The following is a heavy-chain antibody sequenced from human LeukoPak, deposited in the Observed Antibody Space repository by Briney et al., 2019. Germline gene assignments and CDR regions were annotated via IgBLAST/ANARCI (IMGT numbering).Heavy chain of an antibody. Sequence: AGRSLRLSCAASGFTFSSYAMHWVRQAPGKGLEWVAVISYDGSNKYYADSVKGRFTISRDNSKNTLYLQVNSLRAEDTAVYYCARDTDEYYYDSSGCDYWGQGTLVTASS. V-gene: IGHV3-30*04. CDR3: ARDTDEYYYDSSGCDY. CDR2: ISYDGSNK. J-gene: IGHJ4*02. CDR1: GFTFSSYA. D-gene: IGHD3-22*01.